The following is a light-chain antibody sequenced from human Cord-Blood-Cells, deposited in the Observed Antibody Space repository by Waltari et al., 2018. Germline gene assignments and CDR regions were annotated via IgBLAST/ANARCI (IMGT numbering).Light chain of an antibody. CDR2: GAS. Sequence: ELVLTQSPGTLSLSPGERATLSCRASQSVSSSYLAWYQQKPGQAPRLLIYGASSRATGIPDRFSGSGSGTDFTLTISRLEPEDVAVYYCQQYGSSPQTFGQGTKLEIK. CDR1: QSVSSSY. V-gene: IGKV3-20*01. CDR3: QQYGSSPQT. J-gene: IGKJ2*01.